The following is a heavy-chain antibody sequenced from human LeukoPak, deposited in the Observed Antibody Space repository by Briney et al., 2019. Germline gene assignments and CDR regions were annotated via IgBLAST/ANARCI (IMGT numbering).Heavy chain of an antibody. J-gene: IGHJ6*03. CDR2: TYYRSKWYN. V-gene: IGHV6-1*01. CDR3: ARSVVAANHYYYYYYMDV. CDR1: GDSVSSNSAA. Sequence: SQTLSLTCAISGDSVSSNSAAWNWIRQSPSRGLEWLGRTYYRSKWYNDYAVSVKSRITINPDTSKNQFSLQLNTVTPEDTAVYYCARSVVAANHYYYYYYMDVWGKGTTVTVSS. D-gene: IGHD2-15*01.